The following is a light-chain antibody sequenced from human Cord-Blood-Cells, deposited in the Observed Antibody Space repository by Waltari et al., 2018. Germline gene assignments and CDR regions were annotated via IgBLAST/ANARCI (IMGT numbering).Light chain of an antibody. CDR3: NTRDSSGNHYV. CDR2: GKN. V-gene: IGLV3-19*01. CDR1: SLRSYY. Sequence: SSELTQDPAVSVALGQTVRITCQGDSLRSYYASWYQQKPGQAPVLVIYGKNNRPSGIPVLFSGSSSGNAASLTITGAQAEDEADYYCNTRDSSGNHYVFGTGTKVTVL. J-gene: IGLJ1*01.